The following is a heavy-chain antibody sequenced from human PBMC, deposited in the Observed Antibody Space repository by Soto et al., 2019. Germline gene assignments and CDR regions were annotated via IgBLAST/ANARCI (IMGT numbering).Heavy chain of an antibody. CDR2: ISYDGSNK. CDR3: AKAYSGTYDYIWGSYRYTRGDFDY. Sequence: GGSLRLSCAASGFTFSSYGMHWVRQAPGKGLEWVAVISYDGSNKYYADSVKGRFTISRDNSKNTLYLQMNSLRAEDTAVYYCAKAYSGTYDYIWGSYRYTRGDFDYWGQGTLVTVSS. D-gene: IGHD3-16*02. CDR1: GFTFSSYG. V-gene: IGHV3-30*18. J-gene: IGHJ4*02.